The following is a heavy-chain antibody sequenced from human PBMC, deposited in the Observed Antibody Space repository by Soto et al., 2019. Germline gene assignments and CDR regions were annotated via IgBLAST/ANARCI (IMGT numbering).Heavy chain of an antibody. Sequence: GESLKISCKASGYSFNTYWIGWVRQLPGKGLEWMGIIYPDDSDTRYSPSFQGQVTISADKSFTTVYLQWNSLKASDTAIYYCARPGYYYSSGFFHFDHWGQGTLVTVSS. CDR3: ARPGYYYSSGFFHFDH. J-gene: IGHJ4*02. D-gene: IGHD3-22*01. V-gene: IGHV5-51*01. CDR2: IYPDDSDT. CDR1: GYSFNTYW.